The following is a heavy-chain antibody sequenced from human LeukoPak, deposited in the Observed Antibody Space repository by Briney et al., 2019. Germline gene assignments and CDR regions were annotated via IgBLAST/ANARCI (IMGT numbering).Heavy chain of an antibody. CDR3: AKAICRGGDCYNFDY. Sequence: PGGSLRLSCAASGFTFSSYAMSWVRQAPGKGLEWVSAISGSGGSTYYADSVKGRFTISRDNSKNTLYLQMNSLRAEDTAVYYCAKAICRGGDCYNFDYWGRGTLVTVSS. V-gene: IGHV3-23*01. J-gene: IGHJ4*02. D-gene: IGHD2-21*02. CDR1: GFTFSSYA. CDR2: ISGSGGST.